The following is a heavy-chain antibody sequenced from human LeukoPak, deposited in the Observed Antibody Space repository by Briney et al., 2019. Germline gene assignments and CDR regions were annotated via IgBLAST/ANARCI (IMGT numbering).Heavy chain of an antibody. CDR2: ISGGGETT. J-gene: IGHJ4*02. D-gene: IGHD6-13*01. CDR3: AKQLTAGGYYFDY. CDR1: GSTFSSYA. V-gene: IGHV3-23*01. Sequence: PGGSLRLSCAASGSTFSSYAMSWVRQAPGEGLEWVSGISGGGETTYYADSVKGRFTTSRDNSKNTLYLQMNSLRAEDTAVYYCAKQLTAGGYYFDYWGQGTLVTVSS.